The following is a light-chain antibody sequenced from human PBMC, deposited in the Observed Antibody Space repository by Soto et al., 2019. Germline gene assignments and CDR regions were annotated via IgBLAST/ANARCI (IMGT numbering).Light chain of an antibody. Sequence: EIVLTQSPGTLSLSPGERATLSCRASQSVNLNYLAWYQQKPGQAPRLLIYGASSRATGIPDRFSGSGSGTEFTLPVSRLEPEDFAVYYCQQYGRSPFTFGPGNKVDIK. CDR2: GAS. J-gene: IGKJ3*01. CDR3: QQYGRSPFT. CDR1: QSVNLNY. V-gene: IGKV3-20*01.